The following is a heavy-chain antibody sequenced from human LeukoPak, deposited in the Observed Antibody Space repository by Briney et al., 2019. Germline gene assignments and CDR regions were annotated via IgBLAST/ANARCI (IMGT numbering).Heavy chain of an antibody. D-gene: IGHD1-1*01. J-gene: IGHJ6*03. CDR3: ARGRVSSSTWYSTYYYYFYMDV. V-gene: IGHV4-59*01. CDR2: VDHTGST. Sequence: SETLSLTCSVSDDSITMYYWNWIRQPPGKGLEWIGYVDHTGSTNSNSSLNGRVSISRDTTKNLFSLRLRSVTAADTAVYFCARGRVSSSTWYSTYYYYFYMDVWGKGTTVTVSS. CDR1: DDSITMYY.